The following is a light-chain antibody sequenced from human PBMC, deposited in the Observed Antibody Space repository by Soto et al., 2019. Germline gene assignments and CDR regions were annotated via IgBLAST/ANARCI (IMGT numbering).Light chain of an antibody. V-gene: IGKV3-20*01. CDR2: DAF. CDR1: QSVSSSY. J-gene: IGKJ1*01. Sequence: VLTQSPGTLSLSPGERATLSCRASQSVSSSYLAWYQHKPGQPHRLLIYDAFRRATGIPDRFSGSGSGTDFTLTISSLEPEDFAVYYCQHYGRSPPSWTFGQGTKVEIK. CDR3: QHYGRSPPSWT.